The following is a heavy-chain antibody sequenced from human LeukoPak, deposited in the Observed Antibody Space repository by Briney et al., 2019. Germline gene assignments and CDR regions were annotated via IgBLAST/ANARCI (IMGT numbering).Heavy chain of an antibody. D-gene: IGHD5-18*01. CDR2: ISYDGSDK. CDR1: GFTFSTYA. CDR3: ATEGFTYGYHGIDI. Sequence: AGGSLRLSCAASGFTFSTYAMNWVRQAPGKGLEWVAVISYDGSDKYYADSVKGRFTISRDNSKNTLYLQMNSLRTEDTAVYYCATEGFTYGYHGIDIWGQGTIVTVSS. V-gene: IGHV3-30*04. J-gene: IGHJ3*02.